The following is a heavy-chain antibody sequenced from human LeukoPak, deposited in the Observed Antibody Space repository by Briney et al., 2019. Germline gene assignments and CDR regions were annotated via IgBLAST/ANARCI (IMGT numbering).Heavy chain of an antibody. CDR3: ARCLSGSAGSCYLDY. CDR2: MNPNSGNT. J-gene: IGHJ4*02. D-gene: IGHD2-15*01. CDR1: GYTFTSYD. Sequence: ASVKVSCKASGYTFTSYDINWVRQATGQGLESMVWMNPNSGNTGYAQKFQGRVTITRHTSISTAYMELSSVRSEDTAVYYCARCLSGSAGSCYLDYWGQGTLVTVSS. V-gene: IGHV1-8*03.